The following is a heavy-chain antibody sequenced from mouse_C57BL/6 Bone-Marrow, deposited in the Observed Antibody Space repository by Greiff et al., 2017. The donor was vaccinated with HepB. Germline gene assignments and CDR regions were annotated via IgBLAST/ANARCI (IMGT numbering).Heavy chain of an antibody. V-gene: IGHV1-50*01. CDR1: GYTFTSYW. CDR3: AGYYGPWFAY. D-gene: IGHD1-2*01. CDR2: IDPSDSYT. J-gene: IGHJ3*01. Sequence: VQLKQPGAELVKPGASVKLSCKASGYTFTSYWMQWVKQRPGQGLEWIGEIDPSDSYTNYNQKFKGKATLTVDTSSSTAYMQLSSLTSEDSAVYYCAGYYGPWFAYWGQGTLVTVSA.